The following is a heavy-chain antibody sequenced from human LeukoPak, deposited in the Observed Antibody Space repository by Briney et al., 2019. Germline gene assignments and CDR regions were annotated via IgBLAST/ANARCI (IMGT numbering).Heavy chain of an antibody. CDR3: ARDVLGTNVTTTSYYYYMDV. CDR1: GGTFSSYA. CDR2: IIPIFGTA. V-gene: IGHV1-69*05. D-gene: IGHD2/OR15-2a*01. J-gene: IGHJ6*03. Sequence: ASVKVSCKASGGTFSSYAISWVRQAPGQGLEWMGRIIPIFGTANYAQKFQGRVTITTDESTSTAYMELSSLRSEDTAVYYCARDVLGTNVTTTSYYYYMDVWGKGTTVTVSS.